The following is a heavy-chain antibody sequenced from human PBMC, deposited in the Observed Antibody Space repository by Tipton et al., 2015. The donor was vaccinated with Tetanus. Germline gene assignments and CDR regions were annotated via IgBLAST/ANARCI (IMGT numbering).Heavy chain of an antibody. CDR1: GDSVSTGNFY. V-gene: IGHV4-30-4*01. J-gene: IGHJ3*02. Sequence: LRLSCTVSGDSVSTGNFYWSWIRQPPGKGLVWIAFIHHSGLAFSKPSLKSRVSISIDTSQNQFSLRLTSVTAADTAVYFCVRNVYTVTNDAFDIWGHGTLVNVSS. CDR2: IHHSGLA. CDR3: VRNVYTVTNDAFDI. D-gene: IGHD4-11*01.